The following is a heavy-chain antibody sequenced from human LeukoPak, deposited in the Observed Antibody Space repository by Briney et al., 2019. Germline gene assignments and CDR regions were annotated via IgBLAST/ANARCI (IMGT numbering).Heavy chain of an antibody. J-gene: IGHJ4*02. V-gene: IGHV4-4*09. D-gene: IGHD6-13*01. CDR1: GDSISSSY. Sequence: SETLSLTCTVSGDSISSSYWSWIRQSPGKGLEWIAYIHTSGTTNYNPSLGSRVTISVDTSKNQFSLKLSSVTAADTAVYYCARLVRAAASITYHYFDCWGQGTLVTVSS. CDR2: IHTSGTT. CDR3: ARLVRAAASITYHYFDC.